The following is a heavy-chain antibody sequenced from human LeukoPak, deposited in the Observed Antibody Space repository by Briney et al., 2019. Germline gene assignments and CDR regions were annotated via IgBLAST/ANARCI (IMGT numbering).Heavy chain of an antibody. V-gene: IGHV3-23*01. CDR1: GLTFSSYG. CDR3: AKAPVTSCRGAFCYPFDY. J-gene: IGHJ4*02. CDR2: MSSSDDGR. D-gene: IGHD2-15*01. Sequence: GGSLRLSCAASGLTFSSYGMSWVRQAPGKGLEWVSAMSSSDDGRYYAASVRGRFTISRDTSRSTLYLQMNSLRAEDAAVYYCAKAPVTSCRGAFCYPFDYWGQGTLVTVSS.